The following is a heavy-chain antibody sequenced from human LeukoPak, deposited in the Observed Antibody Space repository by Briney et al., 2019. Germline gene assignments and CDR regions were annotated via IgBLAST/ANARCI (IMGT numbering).Heavy chain of an antibody. CDR1: GGSISSGGYS. CDR2: IYYSGST. CDR3: AREYSSSSYVEL. Sequence: SETLSLTCTVSGGSISSGGYSWSWIRQPPGKGLEWIGYIYYSGSTNYNPSLKSRVTISVDTSKNQFSLKLSSVTAADTAVYYCAREYSSSSYVELWGQGTLVTVSS. D-gene: IGHD6-6*01. V-gene: IGHV4-61*08. J-gene: IGHJ4*02.